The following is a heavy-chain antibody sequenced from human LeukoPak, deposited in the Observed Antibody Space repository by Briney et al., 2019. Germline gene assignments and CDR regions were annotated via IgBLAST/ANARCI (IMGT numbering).Heavy chain of an antibody. CDR3: ARDSGSYWRTIDY. J-gene: IGHJ4*02. D-gene: IGHD1-26*01. Sequence: PGGSLRLSCAASGFTFSSYAMHWVRQAPGKGLEWVAVISYDGSNKYYADSVKGRFTISRDNSKNTLYLQMNSLRAEDTAVYYCARDSGSYWRTIDYWGQGTLVTVSS. CDR2: ISYDGSNK. CDR1: GFTFSSYA. V-gene: IGHV3-30-3*01.